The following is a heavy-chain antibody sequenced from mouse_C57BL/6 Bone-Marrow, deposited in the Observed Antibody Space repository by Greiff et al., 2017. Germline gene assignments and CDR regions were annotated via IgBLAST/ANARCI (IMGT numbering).Heavy chain of an antibody. J-gene: IGHJ2*01. CDR1: GYSFTGYY. CDR3: AKSMMMSTTDWVDFDY. D-gene: IGHD2-3*01. Sequence: VQLQQSGPELVKPGASVKISCKASGYSFTGYYMNWVKQSPEKSLEWIGEINPSTGGTTYNQKFKAKATLTVDKSSSTAYMQLKSLTSEDSAVYYCAKSMMMSTTDWVDFDYWGQGTTLTVSS. CDR2: INPSTGGT. V-gene: IGHV1-42*01.